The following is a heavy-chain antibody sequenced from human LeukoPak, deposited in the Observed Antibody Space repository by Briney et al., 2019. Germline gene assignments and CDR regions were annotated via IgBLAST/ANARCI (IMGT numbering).Heavy chain of an antibody. V-gene: IGHV3-48*04. Sequence: PGGSLRLSCAASGVTFNSYSLTWVRQAPGKGLEWLAYIPASGRTTFSADSVKGRFTISRDNAKNSVYLQMTSLKADDTAVYYCAREDVYRWGFDQRGRGILGTVSA. CDR3: AREDVYRWGFDQ. CDR1: GVTFNSYS. J-gene: IGHJ4*02. D-gene: IGHD3-16*02. CDR2: IPASGRTT.